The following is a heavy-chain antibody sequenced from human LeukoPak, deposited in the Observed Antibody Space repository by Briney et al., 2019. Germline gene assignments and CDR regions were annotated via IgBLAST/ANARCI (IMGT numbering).Heavy chain of an antibody. CDR1: GFTFSSYS. D-gene: IGHD3-10*01. Sequence: GGSLRLSCAASGFTFSSYSMNWVRQAPGKGLEWVSSISSSSSYIYYADSVKGRFTISRDNAKNSLYLQMNSLRAEDTDVYYCARVAWFGELTTPLYYFDYWGQGTLVTVSS. J-gene: IGHJ4*02. CDR3: ARVAWFGELTTPLYYFDY. CDR2: ISSSSSYI. V-gene: IGHV3-21*01.